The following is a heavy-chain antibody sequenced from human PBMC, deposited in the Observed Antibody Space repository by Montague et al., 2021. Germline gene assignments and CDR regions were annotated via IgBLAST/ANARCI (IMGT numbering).Heavy chain of an antibody. CDR1: GDSISSYEYY. Sequence: SETLSLTCSVSGDSISSYEYYWTWIRQPAGRGLVWIGRVYKRGDTNTNPSLRSRLTLSVDTSKNHSSLTLTSVTAADTAVYFCARDSPVVEPWVGEHKGAFDIWGQGTMVTVSS. D-gene: IGHD3-10*01. V-gene: IGHV4-4*07. CDR2: VYKRGDT. CDR3: ARDSPVVEPWVGEHKGAFDI. J-gene: IGHJ3*02.